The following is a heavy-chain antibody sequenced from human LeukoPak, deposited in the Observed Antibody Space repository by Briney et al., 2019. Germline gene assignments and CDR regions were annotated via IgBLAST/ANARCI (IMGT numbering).Heavy chain of an antibody. CDR1: GFTFSSYS. CDR2: ISRSSSYI. Sequence: GGSLRLSCAASGFTFSSYSMNWVRQAPGKGLEWVSSISRSSSYIYYADSVKGRFTISRDNAKNSLYLQMNSLRAEDTAVYYCARDLDSGYDRGYFDYWGQGTLVTVSS. V-gene: IGHV3-21*01. D-gene: IGHD5-12*01. CDR3: ARDLDSGYDRGYFDY. J-gene: IGHJ4*02.